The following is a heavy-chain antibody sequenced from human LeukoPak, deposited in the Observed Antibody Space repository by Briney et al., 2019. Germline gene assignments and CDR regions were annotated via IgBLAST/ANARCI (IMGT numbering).Heavy chain of an antibody. CDR2: IIPILGIA. CDR1: GGTFSSYA. CDR3: ARDGGPYYYDSSGYYGSHPQDY. D-gene: IGHD3-22*01. Sequence: ASVKVSCKASGGTFSSYAISWVRQAPGQGLEWMGRIIPILGIANYAQKFQGRVTITADKSTSTAYMELSSLRSEDTAVYYCARDGGPYYYDSSGYYGSHPQDYWGQGTLVTVSS. J-gene: IGHJ4*02. V-gene: IGHV1-69*04.